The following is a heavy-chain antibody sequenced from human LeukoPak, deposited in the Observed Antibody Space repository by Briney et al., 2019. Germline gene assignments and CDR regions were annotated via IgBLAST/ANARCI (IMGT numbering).Heavy chain of an antibody. CDR2: LNYSGTT. Sequence: PSETLSLTCTVSGVSISGSTSYWGWIRQSPGKGLEWIGLLNYSGTTYYNPSFKSRVSISIDRSRTQFSLKLSSVTAADTAVYYCARRDYVWGSYRYKLGNWFDPWGQGTLVTVSS. J-gene: IGHJ5*02. CDR1: GVSISGSTSY. V-gene: IGHV4-39*07. D-gene: IGHD3-16*02. CDR3: ARRDYVWGSYRYKLGNWFDP.